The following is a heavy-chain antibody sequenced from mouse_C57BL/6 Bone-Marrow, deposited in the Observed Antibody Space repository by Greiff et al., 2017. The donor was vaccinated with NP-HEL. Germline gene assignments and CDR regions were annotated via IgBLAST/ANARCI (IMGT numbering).Heavy chain of an antibody. CDR1: GFTFNTYA. CDR3: VREGIYDGYYWYCDV. Sequence: EVQGVESGGGLVQPKGSLKLSCAASGFTFNTYAMHWVRQAPGKGLEWVARIRSKSSNYATYYADSVKDRFTISRDDSQSMLYLQMNNLKTEDTAMYYCVREGIYDGYYWYCDVWGTGTTVTVSS. J-gene: IGHJ1*03. V-gene: IGHV10-3*01. CDR2: IRSKSSNYAT. D-gene: IGHD2-3*01.